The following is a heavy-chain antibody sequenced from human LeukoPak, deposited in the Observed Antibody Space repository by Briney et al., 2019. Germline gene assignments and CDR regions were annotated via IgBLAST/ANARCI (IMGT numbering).Heavy chain of an antibody. D-gene: IGHD4-17*01. Sequence: ASVKVSCKASGGTFNSYAISWVRQAPGQGLEWMGGIIPIFGTTNYARKFRGRVTLTADKSTRTAYMELSSLRSEDTAVYYRARDLMTTVTHGDFDYWGQGTLVTVSS. CDR3: ARDLMTTVTHGDFDY. CDR2: IIPIFGTT. V-gene: IGHV1-69*06. J-gene: IGHJ4*02. CDR1: GGTFNSYA.